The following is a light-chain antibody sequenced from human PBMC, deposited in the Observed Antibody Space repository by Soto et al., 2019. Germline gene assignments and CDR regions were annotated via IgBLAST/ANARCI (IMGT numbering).Light chain of an antibody. CDR1: SSNIGSNS. Sequence: QCVLTQPPSGSGTPGERGSISCYGSSSNIGSNSVNWYQQLPGTAPKLLIYSNDRRPSGVPDRFSGSKSGTSASLAISGLQSEDEADYYCAAWDDSLNGYVFGTG. CDR2: SND. CDR3: AAWDDSLNGYV. V-gene: IGLV1-44*01. J-gene: IGLJ1*01.